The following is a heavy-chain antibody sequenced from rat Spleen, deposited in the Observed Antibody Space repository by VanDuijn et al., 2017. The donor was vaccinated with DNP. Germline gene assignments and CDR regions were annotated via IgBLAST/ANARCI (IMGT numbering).Heavy chain of an antibody. CDR2: INPGGNNA. V-gene: IGHV5S11*01. CDR1: GFTFSNYY. J-gene: IGHJ4*01. Sequence: EVQLVESGGGLVQPGGSMKLSCAVSGFTFSNYYLAWVRQAPTKGLEWVASINPGGNNAYYRDSLKDRFTISRDNTKSTLYLQMDSLRFEETATYYCARHYGTGPYYPLDAWGQGTSVTVSS. D-gene: IGHD1-3*01. CDR3: ARHYGTGPYYPLDA.